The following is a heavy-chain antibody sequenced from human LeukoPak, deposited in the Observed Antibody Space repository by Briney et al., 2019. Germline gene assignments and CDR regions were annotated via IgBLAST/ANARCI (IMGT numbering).Heavy chain of an antibody. V-gene: IGHV1-69*05. J-gene: IGHJ4*02. CDR3: AREGAGGYGYDY. CDR1: GGTFSSYA. CDR2: IIPIFGTA. D-gene: IGHD5-18*01. Sequence: SVKVSCKASGGTFSSYAISWVRQAPGQGLEWMGGIIPIFGTANYAQKFQGRVTITTDESTSTAYMELSSLRSEDTAVYYWAREGAGGYGYDYWGQGTLVTVSS.